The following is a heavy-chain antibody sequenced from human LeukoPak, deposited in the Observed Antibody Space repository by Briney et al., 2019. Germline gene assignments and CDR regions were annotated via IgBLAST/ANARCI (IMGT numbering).Heavy chain of an antibody. CDR3: ARLSSGSYTRGTFDI. J-gene: IGHJ3*02. CDR1: GYTFTNHY. V-gene: IGHV1-46*01. Sequence: GASVKVSCKASGYTFTNHYMHWVRQAPGQGLEWMGILNPNDGHTTYAQMFQGRVTMTRDTSSNTVYMELSSLRYGDTAVYFCARLSSGSYTRGTFDIWGQGTLVTVSS. D-gene: IGHD1-26*01. CDR2: LNPNDGHT.